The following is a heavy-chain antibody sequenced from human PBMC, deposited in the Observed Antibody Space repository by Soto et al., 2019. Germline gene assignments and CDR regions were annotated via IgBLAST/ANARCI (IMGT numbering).Heavy chain of an antibody. CDR2: IYFAGST. Sequence: PSETLSLTCTVSGCSISSSSYLWGLIRQPPGKGLEWIGSIYFAGSTYYNPSLQSRLTISVDTSRNQFSLKMNSLTAADTAIYYCGGLRRSGSYLHYWGQGSLVTVS. V-gene: IGHV4-39*01. CDR1: GCSISSSSYL. CDR3: GGLRRSGSYLHY. D-gene: IGHD1-26*01. J-gene: IGHJ4*02.